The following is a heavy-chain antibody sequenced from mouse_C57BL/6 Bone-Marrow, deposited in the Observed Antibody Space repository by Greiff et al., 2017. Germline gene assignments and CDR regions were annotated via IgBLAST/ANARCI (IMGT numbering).Heavy chain of an antibody. D-gene: IGHD1-1*01. V-gene: IGHV5-16*01. CDR1: GFTFSDYY. CDR2: INYDGSST. J-gene: IGHJ4*01. CDR3: ARDGSSYGGAMDY. Sequence: EVKLVESEGGLVQPGSSMKLSCTASGFTFSDYYMAWVRQVPEKGLEWVANINYDGSSTYYLDSLKSRFIISRDNAKNILYLQMSSLKSEDTATYYCARDGSSYGGAMDYWGQGTSVTVSS.